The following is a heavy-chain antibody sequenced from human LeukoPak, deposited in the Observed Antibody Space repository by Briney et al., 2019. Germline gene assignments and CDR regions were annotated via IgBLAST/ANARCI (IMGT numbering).Heavy chain of an antibody. CDR3: ARAIWTSTVLTYFLVY. D-gene: IGHD4-17*01. J-gene: IGHJ4*02. V-gene: IGHV1-3*01. CDR2: IDAGNGKT. Sequence: ASVKVSCKAAGYSFTNYAIQWVRQAPGQRLEWMGWIDAGNGKTKYSQKFQGRVTITRDTSATTAYMELSGLRSEDTAVYYCARAIWTSTVLTYFLVYWGQGTLVTVSS. CDR1: GYSFTNYA.